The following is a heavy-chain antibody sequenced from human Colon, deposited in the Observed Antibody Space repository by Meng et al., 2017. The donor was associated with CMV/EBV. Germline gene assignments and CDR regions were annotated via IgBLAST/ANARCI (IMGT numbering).Heavy chain of an antibody. V-gene: IGHV3-7*01. CDR1: GFIYSSYW. Sequence: GGSLRLSCAASGFIYSSYWMTWVRQAPGKGLEWVANIRQDGSEQEYADSAKGRFTISRDNAKNSLYLQMNSLRAEDTAVYYCARGLDYFDWWGQGTPVTVSS. D-gene: IGHD3-16*01. J-gene: IGHJ4*02. CDR2: IRQDGSEQ. CDR3: ARGLDYFDW.